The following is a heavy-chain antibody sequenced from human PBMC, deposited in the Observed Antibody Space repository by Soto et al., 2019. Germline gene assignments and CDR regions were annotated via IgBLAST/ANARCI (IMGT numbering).Heavy chain of an antibody. Sequence: GGSLRLSCAASGFTFSSYGMHWVRQAPGKGLEWVAVISYDGSNKYYADSVKGRFTISRDNSKNTLYLQMNSLRAEDTAVYYCAKVSPKYSYGPGPFDYWGQGTLVTVSS. V-gene: IGHV3-30*18. CDR3: AKVSPKYSYGPGPFDY. CDR1: GFTFSSYG. D-gene: IGHD5-18*01. CDR2: ISYDGSNK. J-gene: IGHJ4*02.